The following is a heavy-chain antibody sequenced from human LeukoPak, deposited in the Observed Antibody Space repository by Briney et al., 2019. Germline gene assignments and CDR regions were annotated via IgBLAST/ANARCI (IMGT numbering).Heavy chain of an antibody. CDR3: ARDIAGRGYFDY. CDR1: GGSISSGGYY. J-gene: IGHJ4*02. CDR2: IYYSGST. D-gene: IGHD2-15*01. Sequence: SQTLSLTCTVSGGSISSGGYYWSWIRQHPGKGLEWIGYIYYSGSTYYNPSLKSRVTISVDTSKNQFSLKLSSVTAADTAVYYCARDIAGRGYFDYWGQGTLVTVSP. V-gene: IGHV4-31*03.